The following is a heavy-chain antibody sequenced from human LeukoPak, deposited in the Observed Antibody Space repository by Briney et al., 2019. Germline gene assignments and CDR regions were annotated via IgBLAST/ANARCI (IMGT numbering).Heavy chain of an antibody. CDR2: IYYSGST. V-gene: IGHV4-59*01. Sequence: SETLSLTCTVSGGSISSYYWSWIRQPPGKGLEWIGYIYYSGSTNYNPSLKSRVTISVDTSKNQFSLKLSSVTAADTAVYYCARGMPVSSGYLPLDYWGQGTLVTVSS. J-gene: IGHJ4*02. D-gene: IGHD3-22*01. CDR1: GGSISSYY. CDR3: ARGMPVSSGYLPLDY.